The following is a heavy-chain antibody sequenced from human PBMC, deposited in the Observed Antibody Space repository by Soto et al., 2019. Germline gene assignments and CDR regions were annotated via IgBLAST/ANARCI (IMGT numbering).Heavy chain of an antibody. CDR2: IVVGSGNT. J-gene: IGHJ4*02. Sequence: SVKVSCKASGFTFTSSAVQWVRQARGQRLEWIGWIVVGSGNTNYAQKFQERVTITRDMSTSTAYMELSSLRSEDTAVYYCAADVPTGTTLVDYWAQGTLVTVSS. D-gene: IGHD1-1*01. V-gene: IGHV1-58*01. CDR3: AADVPTGTTLVDY. CDR1: GFTFTSSA.